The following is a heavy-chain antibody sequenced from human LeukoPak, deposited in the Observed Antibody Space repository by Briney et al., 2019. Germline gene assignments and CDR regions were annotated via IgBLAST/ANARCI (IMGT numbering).Heavy chain of an antibody. CDR3: ARGSGYRRGFDY. V-gene: IGHV1-2*02. CDR1: GYTFTGYY. J-gene: IGHJ4*02. Sequence: ASVKVSCKASGYTFTGYYMHWVRQAPGQGLEWMGWINPNSGGTNYAQKFQGRVTMTRDTSTSTAYMELSRLRSDDTAVYYCARGSGYRRGFDYWGQGTLVTVSS. CDR2: INPNSGGT. D-gene: IGHD3-22*01.